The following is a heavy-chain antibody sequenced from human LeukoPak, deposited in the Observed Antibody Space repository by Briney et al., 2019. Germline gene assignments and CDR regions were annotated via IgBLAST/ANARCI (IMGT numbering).Heavy chain of an antibody. V-gene: IGHV4-59*01. D-gene: IGHD2-2*01. CDR1: GGSNSSYY. CDR3: ARGSGWVCSSTSCYNWFDP. J-gene: IGHJ5*02. Sequence: SQSLSLTRPVSGGSNSSYYWSWVRHPPGKGLEWIGYIYYSGSTNYSPSLKSRVTISVDTSNNQFSLQLSSVTAADTAVYYCARGSGWVCSSTSCYNWFDPWGQGTLVTVSS. CDR2: IYYSGST.